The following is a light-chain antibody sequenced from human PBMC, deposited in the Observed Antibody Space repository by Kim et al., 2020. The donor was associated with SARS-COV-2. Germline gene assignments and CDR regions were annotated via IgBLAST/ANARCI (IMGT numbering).Light chain of an antibody. CDR3: QQYNSPYT. Sequence: IQVTQSPSTLSASVGDTVTITCRASQYIGRWLAWYQQKPGNAPKVLIYDASTLESGVPSRFNASGSGTEFTLTITNVQPDDFATYSCQQYNSPYTFGQGTKLEIK. CDR2: DAS. J-gene: IGKJ2*01. CDR1: QYIGRW. V-gene: IGKV1-5*01.